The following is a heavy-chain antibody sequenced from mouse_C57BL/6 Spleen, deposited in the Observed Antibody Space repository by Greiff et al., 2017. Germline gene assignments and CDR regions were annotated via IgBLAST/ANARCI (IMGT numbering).Heavy chain of an antibody. J-gene: IGHJ4*01. D-gene: IGHD3-2*02. Sequence: VQLQQSGAELVKPGASVKLSCKASGYTFTSYWMHWVKQRPGQGLEWIGMIHPNSGSTNYNEKFKSKATLTVDKSSSTAYMQLSSLTSEDSAVYYCARSAGPYAMDYWGQGTSVTVSS. CDR2: IHPNSGST. V-gene: IGHV1-64*01. CDR3: ARSAGPYAMDY. CDR1: GYTFTSYW.